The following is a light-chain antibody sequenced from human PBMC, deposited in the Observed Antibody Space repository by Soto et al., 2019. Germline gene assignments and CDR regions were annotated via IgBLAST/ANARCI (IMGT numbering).Light chain of an antibody. V-gene: IGKV1-5*03. CDR2: KAS. J-gene: IGKJ2*01. Sequence: DVQMTQFPSTLSASVGDRVTITCRASQSISYWLAWYQQKPGKAPNLLIYKASSLESGVPSRFSGSGSGTEFTLTITNLQPDDFATCYCRHYNTYSPPYTFGQGTKLEIK. CDR3: RHYNTYSPPYT. CDR1: QSISYW.